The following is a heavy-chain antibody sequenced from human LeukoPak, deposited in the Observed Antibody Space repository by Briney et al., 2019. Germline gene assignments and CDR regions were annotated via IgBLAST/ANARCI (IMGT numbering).Heavy chain of an antibody. CDR1: GINFRSYG. CDR3: ARGARGYNYGYDELDY. V-gene: IGHV3-30*03. CDR2: ISHDGSNK. Sequence: GGSLRLSCAGSGINFRSYGMHWVGQAPGKGLEWVAVISHDGSNKHYADSVKGRFTISRDNSKSTLYLQMNSLRAEDTAVYYCARGARGYNYGYDELDYWGQGTLVTVSS. D-gene: IGHD5-18*01. J-gene: IGHJ4*02.